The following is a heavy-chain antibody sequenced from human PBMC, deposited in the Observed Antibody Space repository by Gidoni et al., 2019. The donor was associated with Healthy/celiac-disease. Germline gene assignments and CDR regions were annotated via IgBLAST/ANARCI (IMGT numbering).Heavy chain of an antibody. CDR2: INPNSGGT. CDR3: AKELDRGWFDP. D-gene: IGHD1-1*01. V-gene: IGHV1-2*02. CDR1: GYTFTGYY. J-gene: IGHJ5*02. Sequence: QVQLVQSGAEVKKPGASVKVSCKASGYTFTGYYLHWVRQAPGQGLEWMGWINPNSGGTNDEQKFQGRVTMTSDTSISTAYMELSRLRSDDTAVYYCAKELDRGWFDPWGQVTLVTVSS.